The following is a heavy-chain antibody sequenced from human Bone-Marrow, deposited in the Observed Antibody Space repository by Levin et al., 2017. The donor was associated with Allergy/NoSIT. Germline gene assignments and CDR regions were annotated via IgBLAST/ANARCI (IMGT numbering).Heavy chain of an antibody. D-gene: IGHD2/OR15-2a*01. CDR3: ARDGILGY. V-gene: IGHV3-72*01. CDR1: GFTFTDHY. J-gene: IGHJ4*02. Sequence: GGSLRLSCAASGFTFTDHYLDWVRQAPGKGLEWVARITNKAHSYITTYAASVKGRFTISRDDSKNSLFLQMNSLKTEDTAVYYCARDGILGYCGQGTLVTVSS. CDR2: ITNKAHSYIT.